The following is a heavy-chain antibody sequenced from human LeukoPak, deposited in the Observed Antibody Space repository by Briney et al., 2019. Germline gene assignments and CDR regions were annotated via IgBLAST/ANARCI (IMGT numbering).Heavy chain of an antibody. CDR3: ARFHKYDGDVFDI. V-gene: IGHV3-53*01. Sequence: PGGSLRLSCAASGFIVSSNYMSWVRQAPGRAPEWVSVIYSGGTTSYADSVKGRFTISRDNSKNTLYLQMNSLRAEDTAVYYCARFHKYDGDVFDIWGQGTMVTVSS. J-gene: IGHJ3*02. CDR2: IYSGGTT. CDR1: GFIVSSNY. D-gene: IGHD3-16*01.